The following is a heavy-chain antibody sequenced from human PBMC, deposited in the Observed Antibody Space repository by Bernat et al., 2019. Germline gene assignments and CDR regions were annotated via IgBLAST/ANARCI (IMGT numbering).Heavy chain of an antibody. CDR2: IYHSGST. V-gene: IGHV4-38-2*02. CDR1: GYSISSGYY. D-gene: IGHD3-3*01. CDR3: ARDSYDFWSGYYRWFDP. J-gene: IGHJ5*02. Sequence: QVQLQESGPGLVKPSETLSLTCAVSGYSISSGYYWGWIRQPPGKGLEWIGSIYHSGSTYYNPSLKSRVTRSVETSKNQFSLKLSSVTAADTAVYYCARDSYDFWSGYYRWFDPWGQGTLVTVSS.